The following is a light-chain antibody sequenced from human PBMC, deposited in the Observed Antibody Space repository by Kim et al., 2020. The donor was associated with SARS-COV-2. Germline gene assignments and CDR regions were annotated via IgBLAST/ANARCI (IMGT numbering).Light chain of an antibody. Sequence: SPWENATLSCRASQSVSSSYLAWYQQKPGQAPRLLIFGASSRATGIPDRFSGSGSGTDFTLTISRLEPEDFAVYYCQQYGSSPYTFGQGTKLEI. CDR1: QSVSSSY. CDR3: QQYGSSPYT. V-gene: IGKV3-20*01. CDR2: GAS. J-gene: IGKJ2*01.